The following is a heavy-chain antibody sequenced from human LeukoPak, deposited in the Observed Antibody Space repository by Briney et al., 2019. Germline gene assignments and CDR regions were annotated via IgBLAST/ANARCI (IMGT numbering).Heavy chain of an antibody. D-gene: IGHD5-18*01. CDR1: GFTFRTYA. J-gene: IGHJ4*02. CDR2: ISASGDST. V-gene: IGHV3-23*01. CDR3: AKDGLWLDHDTFDY. Sequence: GGSLRLSCAASGFTFRTYAMNWVRQAPGKGLEWVSGISASGDSTFYADSVKGRFTISRDNSKKMLYLQMNSLRAEDTAIYYCAKDGLWLDHDTFDYWGQGTLVTVSS.